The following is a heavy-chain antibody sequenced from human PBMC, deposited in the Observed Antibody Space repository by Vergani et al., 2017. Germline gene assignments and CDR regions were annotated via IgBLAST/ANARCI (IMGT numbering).Heavy chain of an antibody. Sequence: QVQLVESGGGVVQPGGSLRLSCAASVFTFNSYGMHWVCQAPGKGLEWVASIRSDESRRYYGDSMEGPFTISRDNSKNTLYLQMKGLRPEETAVYYCAKEGGGYCSGGTCYPEYWGQGTLVIVSS. J-gene: IGHJ4*02. CDR2: IRSDESRR. CDR3: AKEGGGYCSGGTCYPEY. CDR1: VFTFNSYG. V-gene: IGHV3-30*02. D-gene: IGHD2-15*01.